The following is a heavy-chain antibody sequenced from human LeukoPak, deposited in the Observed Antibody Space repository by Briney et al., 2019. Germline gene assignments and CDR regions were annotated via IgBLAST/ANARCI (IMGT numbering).Heavy chain of an antibody. Sequence: GASVKVSCEASGYTFTSYGISWVRQAPGQGLEWMGWISAYNGNTNYAQKLQGRVTMTTDTSTSTAYMELRSLRSDDTAVYYCARDSWGYCSGGSCYPRDYYYYYMDVWGKGTTVTVSS. CDR1: GYTFTSYG. J-gene: IGHJ6*03. V-gene: IGHV1-18*01. CDR2: ISAYNGNT. D-gene: IGHD2-15*01. CDR3: ARDSWGYCSGGSCYPRDYYYYYMDV.